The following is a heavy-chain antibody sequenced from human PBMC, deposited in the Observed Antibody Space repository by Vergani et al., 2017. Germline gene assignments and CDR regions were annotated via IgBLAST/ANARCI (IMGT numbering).Heavy chain of an antibody. V-gene: IGHV3-9*01. D-gene: IGHD1-26*01. J-gene: IGHJ2*01. CDR1: GFTFDDYA. CDR2: ISWNSGSI. Sequence: EVQLVESGGGLVQPGRSLRLSCAASGFTFDDYAMHWVRQAPGKGLEWVSGISWNSGSIGYADSVKGRFTISRDNAKNTLYLQMNSLRAEDTAVYYCAREEATDWYFDLWGRGTLVTVSS. CDR3: AREEATDWYFDL.